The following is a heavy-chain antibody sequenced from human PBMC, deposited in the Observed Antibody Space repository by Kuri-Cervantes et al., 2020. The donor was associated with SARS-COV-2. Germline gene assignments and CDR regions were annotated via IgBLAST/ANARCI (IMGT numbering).Heavy chain of an antibody. D-gene: IGHD2-2*01. CDR3: ARGYCSSTSCPPYYYYGMDV. Sequence: GESLKISCAASGFTFSSYSMNWVRQAPGKGLEWVSYISSSSSTIYYADSVKGRFTISRDNAKNSLCLQMNSLRDEDTAVYYCARGYCSSTSCPPYYYYGMDVWGQGTTVTVSS. CDR1: GFTFSSYS. J-gene: IGHJ6*02. CDR2: ISSSSSTI. V-gene: IGHV3-48*02.